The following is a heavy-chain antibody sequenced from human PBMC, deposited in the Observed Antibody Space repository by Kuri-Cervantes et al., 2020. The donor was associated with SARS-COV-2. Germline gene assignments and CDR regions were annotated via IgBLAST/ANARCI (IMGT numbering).Heavy chain of an antibody. J-gene: IGHJ6*03. CDR3: ARWGYYDFWSGYVVGDYYYYMAV. V-gene: IGHV4-59*12. D-gene: IGHD3-3*01. CDR1: GGSISSYY. CDR2: IYYSGST. Sequence: LRLSCTVSGGSISSYYWSWIRQPPGKGLEWIGYIYYSGSTNYNPSLKSRVIISVDTSKNQFSRKLSSVTAADTAVYYCARWGYYDFWSGYVVGDYYYYMAVWGKGTTVTVSS.